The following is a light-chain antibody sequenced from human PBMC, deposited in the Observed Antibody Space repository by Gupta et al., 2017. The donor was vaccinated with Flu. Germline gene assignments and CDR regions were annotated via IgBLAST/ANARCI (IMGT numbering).Light chain of an antibody. CDR3: ASGDDSLNGGV. V-gene: IGLV1-44*01. J-gene: IGLJ3*02. CDR2: TNN. Sequence: VTIWCSGSSYNSGSNTVNGYQHRPRAAPKLLIYTNNQRPSGVPDRFSGSKSDTSAALASSGLQAEDEADYYCASGDDSLNGGVFGGGTKLTVL. CDR1: SYNSGSNT.